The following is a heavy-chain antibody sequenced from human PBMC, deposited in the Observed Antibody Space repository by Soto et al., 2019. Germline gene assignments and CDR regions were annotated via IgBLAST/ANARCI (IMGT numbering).Heavy chain of an antibody. Sequence: ASVKVSCKVSGYTLTELSMHWVRQAPGKGLEWMGGFDPNLGETNYAQKFQGRVTITADKSTNTAYMELSSLRSEDTAVYYCAALVHDSKDYWGQGTLVTVSS. CDR1: GYTLTELS. V-gene: IGHV1-24*01. CDR3: AALVHDSKDY. D-gene: IGHD1-26*01. J-gene: IGHJ4*02. CDR2: FDPNLGET.